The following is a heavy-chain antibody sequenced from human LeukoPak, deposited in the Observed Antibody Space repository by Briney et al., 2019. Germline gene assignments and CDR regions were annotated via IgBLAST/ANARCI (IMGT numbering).Heavy chain of an antibody. V-gene: IGHV3-21*01. J-gene: IGHJ5*02. CDR1: GFTFSSYS. CDR2: ISSSSSYI. CDR3: ARTQGVVGAADS. Sequence: GGSLRLSCAASGFTFSSYSMNWVRQAPGKGLEWVSSISSSSSYIYYADSVKGRFTISRDNAKNSLYLQMNSLRAEDTAVYYCARTQGVVGAADSWGQGTLVTVSS. D-gene: IGHD1-26*01.